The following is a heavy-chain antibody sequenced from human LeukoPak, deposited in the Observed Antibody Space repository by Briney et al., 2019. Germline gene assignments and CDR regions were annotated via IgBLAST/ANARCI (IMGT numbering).Heavy chain of an antibody. Sequence: PSETLSLTCTVSGGSISSYYWSWIRQPAGKGLEWIGRICTSGSTNYNPSLKSRVTMSVDTSKNQFSLKLSSVNAADTAVYHCARDPHIVVVPAASGWFDPWGQGTLVTVSS. D-gene: IGHD2-2*01. CDR3: ARDPHIVVVPAASGWFDP. J-gene: IGHJ5*02. V-gene: IGHV4-4*07. CDR1: GGSISSYY. CDR2: ICTSGST.